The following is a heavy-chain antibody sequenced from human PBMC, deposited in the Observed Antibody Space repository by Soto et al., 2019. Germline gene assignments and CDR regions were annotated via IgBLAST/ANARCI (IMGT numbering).Heavy chain of an antibody. Sequence: ASVKVSCKASGYTFTGYYMHWVRQAPGQGLEWMGWINPNSGGTNYAQKFQGWVTMTRDTSISTAYMELSRLRSDDTAVYYCARAVYSRSSDFEYWGQGTLVTVSS. CDR2: INPNSGGT. J-gene: IGHJ4*02. V-gene: IGHV1-2*04. CDR3: ARAVYSRSSDFEY. D-gene: IGHD6-6*01. CDR1: GYTFTGYY.